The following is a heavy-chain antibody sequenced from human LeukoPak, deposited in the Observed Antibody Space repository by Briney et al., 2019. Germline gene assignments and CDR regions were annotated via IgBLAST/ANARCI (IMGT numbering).Heavy chain of an antibody. D-gene: IGHD1-7*01. CDR3: ARVGTTTGYYFDY. CDR2: IIPIFGTA. V-gene: IGHV1-69*13. CDR1: GGTFSSYA. Sequence: SVKVPCKASGGTFSSYAISWVRQAPGQGLEWMGGIIPIFGTANYAQKFQGGVTITADESTSTAYMELSSLRSEDTAVYYCARVGTTTGYYFDYWGQGTLVTVSS. J-gene: IGHJ4*02.